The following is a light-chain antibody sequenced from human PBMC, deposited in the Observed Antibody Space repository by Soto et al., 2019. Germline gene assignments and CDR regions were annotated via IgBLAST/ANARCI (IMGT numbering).Light chain of an antibody. CDR3: AAWDDSLNACV. CDR2: SNN. Sequence: QSVLTQPPSASGTPGQRVTISCSGISSNIGSNTVNWYQQLPGTAPKLLIYSNNQRPSGVPDRFSGSKSGTSASLAISGLQSEDEADYYCAAWDDSLNACVFGGGTKLTVL. V-gene: IGLV1-44*01. CDR1: SSNIGSNT. J-gene: IGLJ2*01.